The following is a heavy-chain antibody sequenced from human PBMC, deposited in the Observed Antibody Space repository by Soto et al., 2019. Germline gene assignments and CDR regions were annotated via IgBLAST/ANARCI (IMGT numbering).Heavy chain of an antibody. CDR1: EFTFSRYA. V-gene: IGHV3-23*01. D-gene: IGHD2-21*01. Sequence: GGALRLSCAVSEFTFSRYAMCWVRQAAGKGLEWVSSISSSGVGTYYADSVKGRFTISRDNSKNTLYLQMNSLRAEDTAVYYCAPPGGCGDYWGRGILCTVSS. J-gene: IGHJ4*02. CDR2: ISSSGVGT. CDR3: APPGGCGDY.